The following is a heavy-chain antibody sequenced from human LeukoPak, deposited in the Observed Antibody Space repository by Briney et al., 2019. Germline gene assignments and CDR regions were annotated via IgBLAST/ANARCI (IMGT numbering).Heavy chain of an antibody. CDR2: IYYSGST. CDR1: GGSISSYY. V-gene: IGHV4-59*01. CDR3: ARMTYYDINWFDP. J-gene: IGHJ5*02. Sequence: SETLSLTCTVSGGSISSYYWSWIRQPPGKGLEWIGYIYYSGSTNFNPSLKSRVTISVDTSKNRFSLKLSSVTAADTAVYYCARMTYYDINWFDPWGQGTLVTVSS. D-gene: IGHD3-22*01.